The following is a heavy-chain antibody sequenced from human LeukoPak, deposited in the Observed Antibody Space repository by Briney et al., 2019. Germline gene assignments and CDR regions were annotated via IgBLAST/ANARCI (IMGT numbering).Heavy chain of an antibody. CDR3: ARESGYSYSFYYYMDV. J-gene: IGHJ6*03. Sequence: SETLSLTCTVSGGSISSYYWSWIRQPPGKGLEWIGYIYYSGSTNYNPSLKSRVTISVDTSKNQFSLKLSSVTAADTAVYYCARESGYSYSFYYYMDVWGKGTTVTVSS. CDR2: IYYSGST. D-gene: IGHD5-18*01. V-gene: IGHV4-59*12. CDR1: GGSISSYY.